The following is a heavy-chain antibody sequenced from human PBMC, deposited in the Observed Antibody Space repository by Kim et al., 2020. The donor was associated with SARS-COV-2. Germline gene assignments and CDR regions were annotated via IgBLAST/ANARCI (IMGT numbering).Heavy chain of an antibody. J-gene: IGHJ6*02. CDR1: GFTFSSYS. CDR2: ISSSSSYI. Sequence: GGSLRLSCAASGFTFSSYSMNWVRQAPGKGLEWVSSISSSSSYIYYADSVKGRFTISRDNAKNSLYLQMNSLRAEDTAVYYCARARKHDYSNYYGMDVWGQGTTVTVSS. CDR3: ARARKHDYSNYYGMDV. V-gene: IGHV3-21*01. D-gene: IGHD4-4*01.